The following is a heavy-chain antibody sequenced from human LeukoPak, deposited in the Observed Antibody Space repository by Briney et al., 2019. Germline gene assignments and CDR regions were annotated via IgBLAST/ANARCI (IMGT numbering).Heavy chain of an antibody. V-gene: IGHV4-39*01. D-gene: IGHD3-22*01. CDR1: GGSIRSSYYY. J-gene: IGHJ3*02. Sequence: SETLSLTCTVSGGSIRSSYYYWGWIRQPPGKGLEWIGSIYDSGSTYYNPSLKSRVTISVDTSKNQFSLKLSSVTAADTAVYFCARAHSSGFYYGAFDIWGQGTMVTVSS. CDR2: IYDSGST. CDR3: ARAHSSGFYYGAFDI.